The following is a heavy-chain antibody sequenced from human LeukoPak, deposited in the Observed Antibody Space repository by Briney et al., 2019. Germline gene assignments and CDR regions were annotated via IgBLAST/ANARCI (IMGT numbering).Heavy chain of an antibody. Sequence: GGSLRLSCATSGFTFSSYPMSWVRQAPGRGLEWVSVISGNSGAIYYADSVKGRFTISRDNAKNSLFLQMNSLRAEDTAVYYCAREGWRDGYNYWGQGALVTVSS. D-gene: IGHD5-24*01. J-gene: IGHJ4*02. V-gene: IGHV3-48*04. CDR2: ISGNSGAI. CDR3: AREGWRDGYNY. CDR1: GFTFSSYP.